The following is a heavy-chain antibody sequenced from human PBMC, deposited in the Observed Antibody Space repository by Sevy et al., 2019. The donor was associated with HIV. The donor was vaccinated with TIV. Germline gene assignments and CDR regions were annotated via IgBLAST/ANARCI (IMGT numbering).Heavy chain of an antibody. J-gene: IGHJ3*01. CDR1: GFTVSSNY. V-gene: IGHV3-66*02. CDR2: IYSAGST. CDR3: ARDCSSTSCPGFHAFDL. D-gene: IGHD2-2*01. Sequence: GGSLRLSCAASGFTVSSNYMSWVRQAPGKGLEWVSVIYSAGSTYYADSVKGRFTISRDNSKNTLYLQMNSLRAEDTAVYYCARDCSSTSCPGFHAFDLWGQGTMVTVSS.